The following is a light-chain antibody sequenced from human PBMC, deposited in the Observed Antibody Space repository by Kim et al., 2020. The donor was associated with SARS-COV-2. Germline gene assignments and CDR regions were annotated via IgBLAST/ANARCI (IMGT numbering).Light chain of an antibody. CDR2: VAS. J-gene: IGKJ1*01. CDR3: QQYGSSST. V-gene: IGKV3-20*01. CDR1: QSVSSSY. Sequence: EIVLTQSPGTLSLSPGERATLSCRASQSVSSSYLAWYQQKPGQAPRLLIYVASRRATGIPDRFSGRGSGTDFTLTISRLEPEDFAVYYCQQYGSSSTFGQGTKVDIK.